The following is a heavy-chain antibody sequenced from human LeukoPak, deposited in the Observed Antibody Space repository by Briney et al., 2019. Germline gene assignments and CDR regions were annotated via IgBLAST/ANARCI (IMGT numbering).Heavy chain of an antibody. V-gene: IGHV3-48*03. CDR3: ARVFGAGYSDY. CDR1: GFTFSSYE. J-gene: IGHJ4*02. D-gene: IGHD4/OR15-4a*01. Sequence: GGSLRLSCAASGFTFSSYEMNWVRQAPGKGLEWVSYISSSGSTIYYADSVKGRFTISRDNAKNSLYLQMNSLRAEDTAVYYCARVFGAGYSDYWGQGTLVTVSS. CDR2: ISSSGSTI.